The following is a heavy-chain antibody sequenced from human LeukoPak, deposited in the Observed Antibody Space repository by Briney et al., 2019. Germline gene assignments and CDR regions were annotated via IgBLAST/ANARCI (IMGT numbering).Heavy chain of an antibody. Sequence: PGGSLRLSCAASGFTFSSYSMNWVRQAPGKGLEWVSSLSSSSSYIDYADSVKGRFTISRDNAKNSLCLQMNSLRAEDTAVYYCARHVVAVGFDYWGQGTLVTVSS. J-gene: IGHJ4*02. CDR3: ARHVVAVGFDY. D-gene: IGHD3-22*01. CDR2: LSSSSSYI. V-gene: IGHV3-21*01. CDR1: GFTFSSYS.